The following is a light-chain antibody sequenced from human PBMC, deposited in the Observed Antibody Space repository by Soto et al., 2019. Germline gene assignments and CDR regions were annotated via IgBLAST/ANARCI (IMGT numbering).Light chain of an antibody. J-gene: IGKJ1*01. CDR1: QSVSRTY. CDR2: DAS. Sequence: EVVLTQSPGTLSLSPGERATISCRASQSVSRTYLAWYQQKPGQAPRLLIYDASSRATGIPDRFSGSGSGTDFALTISRLEPDDFAVYYCQEYGSSRTFGQGTKV. V-gene: IGKV3-20*01. CDR3: QEYGSSRT.